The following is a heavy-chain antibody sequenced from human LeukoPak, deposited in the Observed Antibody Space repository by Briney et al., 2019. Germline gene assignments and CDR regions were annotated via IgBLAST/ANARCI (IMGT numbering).Heavy chain of an antibody. V-gene: IGHV3-23*01. J-gene: IGHJ4*02. Sequence: GSLRLSCAASGFTFSSYAMSWVRQAPGKGLEWVSAISGSGGSTYYADSVKGRFTISRDNSKNTLYLQMNSLRAEDTAVYYCAKDLEPVAGIRSPYDYWGQGTLVTVSS. CDR1: GFTFSSYA. CDR3: AKDLEPVAGIRSPYDY. CDR2: ISGSGGST. D-gene: IGHD6-19*01.